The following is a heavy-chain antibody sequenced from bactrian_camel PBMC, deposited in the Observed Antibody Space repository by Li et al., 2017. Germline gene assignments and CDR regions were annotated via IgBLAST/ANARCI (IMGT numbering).Heavy chain of an antibody. Sequence: VQLVESGGGSVQAGGSLRLSCAASGNTVSRRCMGWFRQAPGKEREGVAATYIGGGSTYYTDAVKGRFAISLDAAKNSVDLQMNSLKPDDTAVYYCAATGQMLSVAGCRTQGTQVTVS. D-gene: IGHD1*01. CDR1: GNTVSRRC. V-gene: IGHV3S40*01. CDR2: TYIGGGST. J-gene: IGHJ4*01.